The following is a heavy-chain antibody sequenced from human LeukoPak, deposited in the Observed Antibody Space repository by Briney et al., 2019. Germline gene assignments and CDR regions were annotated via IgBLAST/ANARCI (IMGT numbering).Heavy chain of an antibody. CDR1: GFSISSTY. D-gene: IGHD3-10*02. CDR2: IFSGGST. V-gene: IGHV3-66*01. Sequence: GGSLRLSCAASGFSISSTYMSWVRQAPGKGLEWVSVIFSGGSTYYADSVKGRFTISRDNAKNSLYLQMNSLRAEDTAVYYCAELGITMIGGVWGKGTTVTISS. CDR3: AELGITMIGGV. J-gene: IGHJ6*04.